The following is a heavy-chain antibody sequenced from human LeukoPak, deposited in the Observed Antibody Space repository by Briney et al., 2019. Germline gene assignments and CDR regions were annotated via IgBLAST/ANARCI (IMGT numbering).Heavy chain of an antibody. V-gene: IGHV4-34*01. CDR2: INHSGST. CDR3: ARGPWGYCSSTSCRGFDP. Sequence: SETLSLTCAVYGGSFSGYYWSWIRQPPGKGLEWIGEINHSGSTNYNPSLKSRVTISVDTSKNQFSLKLSSVTAADTAVYYCARGPWGYCSSTSCRGFDPWGQGTLVTVSS. CDR1: GGSFSGYY. J-gene: IGHJ5*02. D-gene: IGHD2-2*01.